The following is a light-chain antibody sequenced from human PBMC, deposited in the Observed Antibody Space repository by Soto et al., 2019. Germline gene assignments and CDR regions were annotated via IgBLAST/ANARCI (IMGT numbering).Light chain of an antibody. CDR2: DDS. CDR3: QSYDGGMGVSKI. CDR1: NIGSKS. Sequence: SYELTQPPSVSVAPGQTARITCGGNNIGSKSVHWYQQKPGQAPVLVVYDDSDRPSGIPERFSGSRSGTSASLAITGLQPEDEAEYSCQSYDGGMGVSKIFGGGTPLTV. J-gene: IGLJ2*01. V-gene: IGLV3-21*02.